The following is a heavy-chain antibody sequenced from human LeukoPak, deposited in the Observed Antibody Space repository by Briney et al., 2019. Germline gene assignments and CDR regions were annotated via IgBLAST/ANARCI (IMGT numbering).Heavy chain of an antibody. J-gene: IGHJ4*02. Sequence: TSETLSLTCTVSGGSISSGGYYWSWIRQHPGKGLEWIGYIYYSGSTYHNPSLKSRVTISVDTSKNQFSLKLSSVTAADTAVYYCARGGPGLEPRHDYWGQGTLVTVSS. CDR2: IYYSGST. CDR1: GGSISSGGYY. D-gene: IGHD1-1*01. CDR3: ARGGPGLEPRHDY. V-gene: IGHV4-31*03.